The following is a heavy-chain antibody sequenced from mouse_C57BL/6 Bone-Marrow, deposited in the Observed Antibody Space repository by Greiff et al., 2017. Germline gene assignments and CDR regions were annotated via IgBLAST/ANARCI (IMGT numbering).Heavy chain of an antibody. J-gene: IGHJ2*01. CDR3: ARGNPWYFDY. V-gene: IGHV5-16*01. CDR2: INYDGSST. CDR1: GFTFSDYY. D-gene: IGHD2-1*01. Sequence: EVKLVESEGGLVQPGSSMKLSCTASGFTFSDYYMAWVRQVPEKGLEWVANINYDGSSTYYLDSLKSRFIISRDNAKNILYLQMSSLKSEDTATYYCARGNPWYFDYWGQGTTLTVSS.